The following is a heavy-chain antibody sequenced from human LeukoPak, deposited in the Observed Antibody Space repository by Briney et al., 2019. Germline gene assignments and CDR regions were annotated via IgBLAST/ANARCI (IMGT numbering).Heavy chain of an antibody. V-gene: IGHV4-39*01. Sequence: SETLSLTCTVSGGSISSSSYYWGWIRQPPGKGLEWIGSIYYSGSTYYNPSLKSRVTISVDTSKNQFSLKLSSVTAADTAVYYCARHDITAMVTAGGAFDIWGQGTMVTVSS. CDR2: IYYSGST. CDR3: ARHDITAMVTAGGAFDI. CDR1: GGSISSSSYY. D-gene: IGHD5-18*01. J-gene: IGHJ3*02.